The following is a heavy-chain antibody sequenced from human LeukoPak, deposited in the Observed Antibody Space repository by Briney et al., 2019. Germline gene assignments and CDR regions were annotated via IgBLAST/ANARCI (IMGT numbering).Heavy chain of an antibody. CDR1: RFTFSSYS. D-gene: IGHD3-10*01. V-gene: IGHV3-21*04. J-gene: IGHJ4*02. Sequence: GGSLRLSCAASRFTFSSYSVNWVSQAPGKGLDWVSSISSSSSYIYYADSVKGRFTISRDNSKNTLYLQMNSLRAEDTAVYYCAKDRTMVRGVIDYWGQGTRVTVSS. CDR2: ISSSSSYI. CDR3: AKDRTMVRGVIDY.